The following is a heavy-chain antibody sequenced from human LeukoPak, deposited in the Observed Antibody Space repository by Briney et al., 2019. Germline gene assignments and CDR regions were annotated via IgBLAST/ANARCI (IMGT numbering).Heavy chain of an antibody. CDR1: GFTFSSYA. Sequence: GGSLRLSCAASGFTFSSYAMSWVRQAPGKGLEWVSAISGSGGSTYYADSVKGRFTISRDNSKNTLYLQMDSLRAEDTAVYYCAKSVAVATSGGYWGREPWSPSPQ. V-gene: IGHV3-23*01. CDR3: AKSVAVATSGGY. D-gene: IGHD6-19*01. J-gene: IGHJ4*02. CDR2: ISGSGGST.